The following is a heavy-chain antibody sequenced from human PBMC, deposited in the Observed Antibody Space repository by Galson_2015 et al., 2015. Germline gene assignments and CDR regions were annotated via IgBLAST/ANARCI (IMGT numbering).Heavy chain of an antibody. D-gene: IGHD3-10*01. Sequence: SLRLSCAASGFTFSDYYMSWIRQAPGKGLEWVSYISSSGSTIYYADSVKGRFTISRDNAKNSLYLQMNSLRAEDTAVYYCARDRGLYGSGSQGERRFDPWGQGTLVTVSS. J-gene: IGHJ5*02. CDR2: ISSSGSTI. CDR1: GFTFSDYY. CDR3: ARDRGLYGSGSQGERRFDP. V-gene: IGHV3-11*01.